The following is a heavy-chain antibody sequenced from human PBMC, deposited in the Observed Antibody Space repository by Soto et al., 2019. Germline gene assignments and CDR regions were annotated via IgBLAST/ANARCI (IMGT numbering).Heavy chain of an antibody. J-gene: IGHJ4*02. D-gene: IGHD6-13*01. CDR1: GGSISSSSYY. CDR3: ARLRPIAAAGTYYFDY. CDR2: IYYSGST. V-gene: IGHV4-39*01. Sequence: QLQLQESGPGLVKPSETLSLTCTVSGGSISSSSYYWGWIRQPPGKGLEWIGSIYYSGSTYYNPSLKSRVTISVDTSKNQFSLKLSSVTAADTAVYYCARLRPIAAAGTYYFDYWGQGTLVTVSS.